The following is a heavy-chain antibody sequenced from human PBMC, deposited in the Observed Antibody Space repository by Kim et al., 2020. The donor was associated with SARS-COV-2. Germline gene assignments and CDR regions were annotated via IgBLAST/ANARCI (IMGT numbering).Heavy chain of an antibody. CDR1: GGSISSYY. J-gene: IGHJ4*02. CDR3: ARETGYPYFDY. V-gene: IGHV4-59*01. Sequence: SETLSLTCTVSGGSISSYYWSWIRQPPGKGLEWIGYIYYSGSTNYNPSLKSRVTISVDTSKNQFSLKLSSVTAADTAVYYCARETGYPYFDYWGQGTLVT. D-gene: IGHD5-18*01. CDR2: IYYSGST.